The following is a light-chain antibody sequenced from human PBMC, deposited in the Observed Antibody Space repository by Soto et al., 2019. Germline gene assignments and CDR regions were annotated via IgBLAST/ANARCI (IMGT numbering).Light chain of an antibody. CDR2: RNN. CDR1: SSNIGSNY. J-gene: IGLJ2*01. CDR3: AAWDDSLSGVV. V-gene: IGLV1-47*01. Sequence: QSALTQPPSASGTPGQRVTISCSGSSSNIGSNYVYWYQQLPGTAPKLLIYRNNQRPSGVPDRFSGSKSGTSASLAISGLLSEDEADYYCAAWDDSLSGVVFGGGTKVTVL.